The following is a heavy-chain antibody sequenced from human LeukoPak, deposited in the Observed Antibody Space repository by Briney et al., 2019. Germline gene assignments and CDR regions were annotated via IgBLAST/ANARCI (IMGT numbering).Heavy chain of an antibody. CDR1: GFTFSTYW. D-gene: IGHD2-15*01. V-gene: IGHV3-30*18. Sequence: GGSLRLSCAASGFTFSTYWMSWVRQAPGKGLEWVAVISYDGSNKYYADSVKGRFTISRDNSKNTLYLQMNSLRAEDTAVYYCAKDSLSGRYCSGGSCYTAFDIWGQGTMVTVSS. CDR3: AKDSLSGRYCSGGSCYTAFDI. J-gene: IGHJ3*02. CDR2: ISYDGSNK.